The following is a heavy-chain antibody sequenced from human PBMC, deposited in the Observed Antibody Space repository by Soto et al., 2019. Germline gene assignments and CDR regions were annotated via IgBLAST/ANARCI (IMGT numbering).Heavy chain of an antibody. CDR1: GGSISSGDYY. D-gene: IGHD2-15*01. CDR3: ARGARSGNPVGGNWYFDL. J-gene: IGHJ2*01. V-gene: IGHV4-30-4*01. Sequence: QVQLQESGPGLVKPSQTLSLTCTVSGGSISSGDYYWSWIRQPPGKGLEWIGYIYYSGSTYYNPSSWPTYHTTSLKSRLTTSVHTSQIQFHLTSSPVPAAHTAVYYCARGARSGNPVGGNWYFDLWGRGTLVTVSS. CDR2: IYYSGST.